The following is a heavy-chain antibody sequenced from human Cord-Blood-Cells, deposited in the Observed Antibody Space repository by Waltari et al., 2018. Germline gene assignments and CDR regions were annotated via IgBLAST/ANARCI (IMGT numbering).Heavy chain of an antibody. J-gene: IGHJ3*02. V-gene: IGHV4-59*01. Sequence: QVQLQESGPGLVKPSEPLSLTCTVSGGSISSYYWSWIRHPPGKGLEWSGYIYYSGSTNYNPSLKSRVTISVDTSKNQFALKLSSVTAADTAVYYCARDRGSSDAFDIWGQGTMVTVSS. D-gene: IGHD6-6*01. CDR1: GGSISSYY. CDR2: IYYSGST. CDR3: ARDRGSSDAFDI.